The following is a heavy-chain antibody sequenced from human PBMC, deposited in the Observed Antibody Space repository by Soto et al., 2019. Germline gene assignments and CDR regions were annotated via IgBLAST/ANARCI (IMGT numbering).Heavy chain of an antibody. J-gene: IGHJ4*02. V-gene: IGHV4-59*08. Sequence: QVQLQESGPGLVKPSETLSLTCTVSGGYISGYYWSWIRQPPGKRLEWIGYIYYSGSTNYNPSLRSRVTISIDTSKNQFSLKLTSVTAADTALYLCARRIVPAATLYYFDHWGQGALVTVSS. CDR1: GGYISGYY. CDR2: IYYSGST. D-gene: IGHD2-2*01. CDR3: ARRIVPAATLYYFDH.